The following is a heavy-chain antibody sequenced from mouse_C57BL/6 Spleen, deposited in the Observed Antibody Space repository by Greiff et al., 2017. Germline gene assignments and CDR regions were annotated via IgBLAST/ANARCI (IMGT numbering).Heavy chain of an antibody. CDR2: IYPGDGDT. V-gene: IGHV1-82*01. CDR1: GYAFSSSW. J-gene: IGHJ2*01. Sequence: QVQLQQSGPELVKPGASVKISCKASGYAFSSSWMNWVKQRPGKGLEWIGRIYPGDGDTNYNGKFKGKATLTADKSSSTAYMQLSSLTSEDSAVYFCSNYYGSFFDYWGQGTTLTVSS. D-gene: IGHD1-1*01. CDR3: SNYYGSFFDY.